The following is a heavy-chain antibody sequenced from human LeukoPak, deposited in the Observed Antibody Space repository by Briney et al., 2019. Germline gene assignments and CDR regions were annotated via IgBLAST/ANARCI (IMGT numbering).Heavy chain of an antibody. Sequence: PGGSLRPSCAASGFTFISYAMDWVRQAPGKGLEYVSGISSNGGSTYYASPVKGRFTISRDNSKTTLDLQMGSLRAEDMAVYYCVRRRGYSYDYWGQGTLVSVSS. D-gene: IGHD5-18*01. J-gene: IGHJ4*02. V-gene: IGHV3-64*01. CDR2: ISSNGGST. CDR3: VRRRGYSYDY. CDR1: GFTFISYA.